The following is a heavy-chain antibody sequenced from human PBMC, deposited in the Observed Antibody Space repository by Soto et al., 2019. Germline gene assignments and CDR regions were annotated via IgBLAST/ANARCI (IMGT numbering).Heavy chain of an antibody. CDR1: GGSISSSTYY. V-gene: IGHV4-39*01. D-gene: IGHD3-10*01. Sequence: QLQLQESGPGLVKPSDTLSLTCTVSGGSISSSTYYWAWVRQPPGKGLEWIGSIQYSGSTYYNLSLKSRVTISVDTSKNQFALKLSSVTAADTAVYYCGRRDGGSGRRWFDPWGQGTLVTVSS. CDR2: IQYSGST. J-gene: IGHJ5*02. CDR3: GRRDGGSGRRWFDP.